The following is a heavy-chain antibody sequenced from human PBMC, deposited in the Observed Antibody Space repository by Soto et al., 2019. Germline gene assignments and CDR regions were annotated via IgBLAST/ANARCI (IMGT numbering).Heavy chain of an antibody. CDR3: AGENPSAFYDSSGYYPFDY. CDR1: GGSISSYY. CDR2: IYYSGST. J-gene: IGHJ4*02. D-gene: IGHD3-22*01. Sequence: SETLSLTCTVSGGSISSYYWSWIRQPPGKGLEWIGYIYYSGSTNYNPSLKSRVTISVDTSKNQFSLKLSSVTAADTAVYYCAGENPSAFYDSSGYYPFDYWGQGTLVTVSS. V-gene: IGHV4-59*01.